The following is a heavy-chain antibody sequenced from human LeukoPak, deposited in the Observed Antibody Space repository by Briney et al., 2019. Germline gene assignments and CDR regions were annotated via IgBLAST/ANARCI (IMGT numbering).Heavy chain of an antibody. J-gene: IGHJ4*02. V-gene: IGHV4/OR15-8*01. CDR2: IHHDGRI. D-gene: IGHD3-16*02. CDR1: GGSIDSTNW. Sequence: SETLSLTCDVSGGSIDSTNWWNWARQPPGKGLEWIGEIHHDGRINYNPSLKSRVTLSVDKSKNQFSLRLNSVTAADTAMYYCARSHDHLWGNYPDYWGQGTLVTVSS. CDR3: ARSHDHLWGNYPDY.